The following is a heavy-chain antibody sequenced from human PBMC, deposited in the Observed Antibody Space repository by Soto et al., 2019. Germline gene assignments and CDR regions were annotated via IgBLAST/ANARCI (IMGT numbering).Heavy chain of an antibody. CDR1: GFTFSTYA. CDR2: ISDDGTNK. V-gene: IGHV3-30-3*01. CDR3: PREGHGDWFDP. J-gene: IGHJ5*02. D-gene: IGHD3-10*01. Sequence: QVHLVESGGGVVQPGRSLRLSCAASGFTFSTYAMHWVRQAPGKGLDWVATISDDGTNKYYADSVKGRFTISRDNSKDTRYLQMNSLRAEDTAVYYCPREGHGDWFDPWGQGTLVTVSS.